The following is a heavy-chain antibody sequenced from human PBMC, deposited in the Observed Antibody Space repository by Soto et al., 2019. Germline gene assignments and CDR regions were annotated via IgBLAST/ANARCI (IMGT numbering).Heavy chain of an antibody. CDR1: GFTFSRYS. V-gene: IGHV3-48*01. Sequence: EVQLVESGGGLVQPGGSLRLSCAASGFTFSRYSMNGVRQAPGKGLEWVSYISSSSSTIYYADSVKGRLTISRDNAKNSLYQQMNSLRAEDTAVYYCAREADYVNWFDPWGQGTLVTVSS. CDR3: AREADYVNWFDP. D-gene: IGHD4-17*01. CDR2: ISSSSSTI. J-gene: IGHJ5*02.